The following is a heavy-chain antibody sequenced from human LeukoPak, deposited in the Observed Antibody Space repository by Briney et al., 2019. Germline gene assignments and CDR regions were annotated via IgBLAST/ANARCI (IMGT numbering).Heavy chain of an antibody. CDR1: GLTFSSYA. CDR3: ATIMVRGLIITSRVDY. CDR2: ISNDGSNE. Sequence: GGSLRLSCAASGLTFSSYAIHWVRQAPGKGLEWVAVISNDGSNEYYADSVKGRFTISRDNSKNTLYLQMNSLRAEDTAVYFCATIMVRGLIITSRVDYWGQGTLVTVSS. D-gene: IGHD3-10*01. V-gene: IGHV3-30-3*01. J-gene: IGHJ4*02.